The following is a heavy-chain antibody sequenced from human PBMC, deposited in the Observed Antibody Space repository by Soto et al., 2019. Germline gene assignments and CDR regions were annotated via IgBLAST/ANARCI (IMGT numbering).Heavy chain of an antibody. CDR3: AKETPTYYYGSGSYYKNYSMDV. V-gene: IGHV3-23*01. D-gene: IGHD3-10*01. J-gene: IGHJ6*03. CDR2: ISGSGGST. Sequence: PGGSLRLSCAASGFTFSSYAMSWVRQAPGKGLEWVSAISGSGGSTYYADSVKGRFTISRDNSKNTLYLQMNSLRAEDTAVYYCAKETPTYYYGSGSYYKNYSMDVWGKGTTVTV. CDR1: GFTFSSYA.